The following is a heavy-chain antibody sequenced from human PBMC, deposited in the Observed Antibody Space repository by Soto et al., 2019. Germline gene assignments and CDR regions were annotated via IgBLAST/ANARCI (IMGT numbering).Heavy chain of an antibody. V-gene: IGHV4-59*08. Sequence: ASETLSLTCTVSGGSISSYYWSWIRQPPGKGLEWIGYIYYSGSTYYNPSLKSRVTISVDTSKNQFSLKLSSVTAADTAVYYCARPSHSNWFDPWGQGTLVTVSS. CDR1: GGSISSYY. CDR2: IYYSGST. CDR3: ARPSHSNWFDP. J-gene: IGHJ5*02.